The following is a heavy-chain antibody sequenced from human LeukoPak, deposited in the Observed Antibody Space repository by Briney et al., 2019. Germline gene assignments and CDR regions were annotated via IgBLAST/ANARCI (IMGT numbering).Heavy chain of an antibody. CDR1: GFTFSSYG. CDR2: IGYDGSNK. D-gene: IGHD3-9*01. CDR3: VKDRPDYDILTGYEY. Sequence: GWSLRLSCAASGFTFSSYGMHWVRQAPGKGLEWVAVIGYDGSNKYYADSVKGRFTISRDNSKTTLYLQMNSLRAEDTAVYYCVKDRPDYDILTGYEYWGQGTLVTVSS. V-gene: IGHV3-33*06. J-gene: IGHJ4*02.